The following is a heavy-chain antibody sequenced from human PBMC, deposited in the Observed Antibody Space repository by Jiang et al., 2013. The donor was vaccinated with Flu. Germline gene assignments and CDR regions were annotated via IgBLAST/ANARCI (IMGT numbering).Heavy chain of an antibody. Sequence: GPGLVKPSETLSLTCTVSGGSISSSSYYWGWIRQPPGKGLEWIGSIYYSGSTYYNPSLKSRVTISVDTSKNQFSLKLSSVTAADTAVYYCARRASSSLRDAFDIWGQGTMVTVSS. CDR1: GGSISSSSYY. D-gene: IGHD6-6*01. J-gene: IGHJ3*02. CDR3: ARRASSSLRDAFDI. CDR2: IYYSGST. V-gene: IGHV4-39*01.